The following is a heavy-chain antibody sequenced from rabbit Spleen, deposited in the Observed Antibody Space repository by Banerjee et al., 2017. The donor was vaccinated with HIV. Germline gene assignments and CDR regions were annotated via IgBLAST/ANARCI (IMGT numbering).Heavy chain of an antibody. V-gene: IGHV1S47*01. CDR3: VRDLDGVIGWNFGW. CDR1: GFDFSSYG. J-gene: IGHJ6*01. CDR2: IDPVFGST. Sequence: QEQLTETGGGLVQPEGSLKLSCKASGFDFSSYGVSWVRQAPGKGLEWIGYIDPVFGSTVYASWVNGRFTISSHNAQNTLYLQLNSLTAADTATYFCVRDLDGVIGWNFGWWGPGTLVTVS. D-gene: IGHD4-1*01.